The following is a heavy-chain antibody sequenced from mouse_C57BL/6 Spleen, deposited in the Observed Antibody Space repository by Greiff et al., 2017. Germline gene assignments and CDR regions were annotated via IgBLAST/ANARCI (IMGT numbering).Heavy chain of an antibody. CDR1: GYTFTSYW. Sequence: VQLQQPGAELVRPGSSVKLSCKASGYTFTSYWMHWVKQRPIQGLEWIGNIDPSDSETHYNQKFKDKATLTVDKSSSTAYMQRSSLTSEDSAVYYCARWEGKGAMDYWGQGTSVTVSS. D-gene: IGHD2-1*01. V-gene: IGHV1-52*01. J-gene: IGHJ4*01. CDR3: ARWEGKGAMDY. CDR2: IDPSDSET.